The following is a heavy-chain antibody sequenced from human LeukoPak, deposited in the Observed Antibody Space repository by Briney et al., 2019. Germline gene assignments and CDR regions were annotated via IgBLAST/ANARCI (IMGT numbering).Heavy chain of an antibody. Sequence: GGSLRLSCAASGFTFSNYAMTWVRQAPGKGLEWVANIKQDGSKKSYVDSVKGRFTISRDNAKNSLYLQMNSLRAEDTAIYYCTRVGYIDEGIDYWGQGTLVTVSS. D-gene: IGHD5-24*01. V-gene: IGHV3-7*04. CDR3: TRVGYIDEGIDY. CDR1: GFTFSNYA. J-gene: IGHJ4*02. CDR2: IKQDGSKK.